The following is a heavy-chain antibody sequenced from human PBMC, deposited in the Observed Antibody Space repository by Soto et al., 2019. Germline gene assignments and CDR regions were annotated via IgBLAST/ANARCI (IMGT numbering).Heavy chain of an antibody. Sequence: PSETLSLTCTVSGGSISSSSYYWGWIRQPPGKGLEWIGSIYYSGSTYYNPSLKSRVTISVDTSKNQFSLKLSSVTAADTAVYYCADGYNYWDFDYWGQGTLVTVSS. CDR3: ADGYNYWDFDY. J-gene: IGHJ4*02. CDR2: IYYSGST. V-gene: IGHV4-39*01. CDR1: GGSISSSSYY. D-gene: IGHD5-12*01.